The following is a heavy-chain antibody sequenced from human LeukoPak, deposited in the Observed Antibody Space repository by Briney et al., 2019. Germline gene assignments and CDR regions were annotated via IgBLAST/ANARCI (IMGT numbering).Heavy chain of an antibody. J-gene: IGHJ4*02. CDR3: TTDLYNWNRY. CDR1: GFTFSNAW. CDR2: IKSKTDGGTT. V-gene: IGHV3-15*01. D-gene: IGHD1-20*01. Sequence: GGSLRLSCAASGFTFSNAWMSWVRQAPGKGLEWDGRIKSKTDGGTTDYAAPVKGRFTISRDDSKNTLYLQMNSLKTEDTAVYYCTTDLYNWNRYWGQGTLVTVSS.